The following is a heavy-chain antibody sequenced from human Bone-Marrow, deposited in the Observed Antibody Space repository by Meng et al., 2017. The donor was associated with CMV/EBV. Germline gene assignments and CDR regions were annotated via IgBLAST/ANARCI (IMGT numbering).Heavy chain of an antibody. CDR3: AKLYGGLGVLDY. CDR1: GFTFSSYA. J-gene: IGHJ4*02. V-gene: IGHV3-30*02. D-gene: IGHD4-23*01. Sequence: GGSLRLSCAASGFTFSSYAMHWVRQAPGKGLEWVAFIRYDGSNKYYADSVKGRFTISRDNSKNTLYLQMNSLRAEDTAVDYCAKLYGGLGVLDYWGPGALVTCSS. CDR2: IRYDGSNK.